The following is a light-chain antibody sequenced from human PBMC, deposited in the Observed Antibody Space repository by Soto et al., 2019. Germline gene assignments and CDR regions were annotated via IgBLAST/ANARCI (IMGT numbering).Light chain of an antibody. Sequence: DIVMTQSPDSLAVSLGERATINCKSSQSVLYTSNNKNYLAWYQKTPGQPPKLLIYWASIRESGVPDRFSGSGSGTDFTLTISSLQAEDVAVYYCQQYYSIPPWTFGQGTKVEIK. CDR2: WAS. J-gene: IGKJ1*01. CDR3: QQYYSIPPWT. V-gene: IGKV4-1*01. CDR1: QSVLYTSNNKNY.